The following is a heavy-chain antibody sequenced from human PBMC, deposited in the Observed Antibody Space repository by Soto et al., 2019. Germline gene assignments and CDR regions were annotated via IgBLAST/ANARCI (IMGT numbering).Heavy chain of an antibody. Sequence: GGSLRLSCAASGFTFSNAWMNWVRQAPGKGLEWVGRIKSKTDGGTTDYAAPVKGRFTISRDDSKNTLYLQMNSLKTEDTAVYYCTTDPFDYYDSSGYYYVEAYWGQGTLVTVSS. V-gene: IGHV3-15*07. CDR2: IKSKTDGGTT. J-gene: IGHJ4*02. D-gene: IGHD3-22*01. CDR1: GFTFSNAW. CDR3: TTDPFDYYDSSGYYYVEAY.